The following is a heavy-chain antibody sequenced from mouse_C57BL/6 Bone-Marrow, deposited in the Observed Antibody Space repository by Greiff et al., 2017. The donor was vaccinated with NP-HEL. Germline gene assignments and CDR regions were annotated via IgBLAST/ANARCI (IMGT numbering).Heavy chain of an antibody. V-gene: IGHV5-4*01. CDR3: ARNYDVWFAY. CDR1: GFTFSSYA. J-gene: IGHJ3*01. Sequence: DVHLVESGGGLVKPGGSLKLSCAASGFTFSSYAMSWVRQTPEKRLEWVATISDGGSYTYYPDNVKGRFTISRDNAKNNLYLQMSHLKSEDTAMYYCARNYDVWFAYWGQGTLVTVSA. CDR2: ISDGGSYT. D-gene: IGHD2-4*01.